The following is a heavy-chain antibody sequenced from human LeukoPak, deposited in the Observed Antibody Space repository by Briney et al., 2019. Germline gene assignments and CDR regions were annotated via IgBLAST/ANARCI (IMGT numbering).Heavy chain of an antibody. CDR3: ARPMNEYDSSGFFQS. CDR1: GFSFSRYW. V-gene: IGHV3-7*01. D-gene: IGHD3-22*01. CDR2: IKPDGSEI. J-gene: IGHJ5*01. Sequence: PGGSLRLSCAASGFSFSRYWMSWVRQAPVRGLEWVANIKPDGSEIYYVDSVKGRFTISRDNSKNVLHLQMNSLRLEDTAVYYCARPMNEYDSSGFFQSWGHGTLVTVSS.